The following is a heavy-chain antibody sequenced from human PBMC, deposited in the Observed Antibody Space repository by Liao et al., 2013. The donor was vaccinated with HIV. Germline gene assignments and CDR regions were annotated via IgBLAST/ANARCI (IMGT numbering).Heavy chain of an antibody. Sequence: QVQLQESGPGLVKPSQTLSLTCTVSGGSISSGSYYWSWIRQPAGKGLEWIGRIYTSGSTNYNPSLKSRVTISVDTSKNQFSLKLSSVTAADTAVYYCARSHPYYDFWSGYYPYYYYYMDVWGKGTTVTVSS. CDR3: ARSHPYYDFWSGYYPYYYYYMDV. CDR1: GGSISSGSYY. J-gene: IGHJ6*03. CDR2: IYTSGST. V-gene: IGHV4-61*02. D-gene: IGHD3-3*01.